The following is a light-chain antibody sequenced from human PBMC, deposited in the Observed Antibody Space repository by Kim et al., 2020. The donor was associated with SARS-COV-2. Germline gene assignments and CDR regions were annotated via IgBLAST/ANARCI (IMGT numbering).Light chain of an antibody. CDR1: SGSIASNC. CDR2: EDN. CDR3: QSYDSSNHVV. V-gene: IGLV6-57*03. J-gene: IGLJ2*01. Sequence: KTVTNSCTRSSGSIASNCVQWYQQRPGSAPTTVIYEDNQRPSGVPDRFSGSIDSSSNSASLTISGLKTEDEADYYCQSYDSSNHVVFGGGTQLTVL.